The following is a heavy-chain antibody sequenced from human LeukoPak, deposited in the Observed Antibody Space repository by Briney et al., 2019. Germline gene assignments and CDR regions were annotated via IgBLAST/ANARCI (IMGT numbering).Heavy chain of an antibody. CDR2: ISSSNSYI. J-gene: IGHJ4*02. Sequence: GGSLRLSCAASGFTFSSHSMNWVRQAPGKGLEWVSSISSSNSYIYYADSVKGRFTISRDNAKNSLYLQMNSLRAEDTAVYYCARGRTYHYDSSGYYFGYYFDYWGQGTLVTVSS. V-gene: IGHV3-21*01. CDR1: GFTFSSHS. CDR3: ARGRTYHYDSSGYYFGYYFDY. D-gene: IGHD3-22*01.